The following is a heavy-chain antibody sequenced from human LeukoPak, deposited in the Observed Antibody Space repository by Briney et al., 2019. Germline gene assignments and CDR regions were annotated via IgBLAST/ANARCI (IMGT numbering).Heavy chain of an antibody. J-gene: IGHJ4*02. CDR2: IKQDGSEE. CDR3: ARSGFTAVAGPWSDY. Sequence: GGSLRLSCGVSGFTFSYYWMTWVRQAPGKGLEWVANIKQDGSEEYYVDSVKGRFTISRDNAKNSLYLQMNSLRVDDTAVYYCARSGFTAVAGPWSDYWGQGTLVTVSS. V-gene: IGHV3-7*01. CDR1: GFTFSYYW. D-gene: IGHD6-19*01.